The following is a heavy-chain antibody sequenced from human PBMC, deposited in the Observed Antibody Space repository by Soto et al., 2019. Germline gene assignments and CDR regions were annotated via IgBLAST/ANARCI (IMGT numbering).Heavy chain of an antibody. D-gene: IGHD5-12*01. CDR2: ASYDGSYK. CDR3: AKDRAVVATPPAFDY. J-gene: IGHJ4*02. Sequence: QVQLVESGGGVVQPGRSLRLSCAASGFTFSSIGMHWVRQAPGKGLEWVAVASYDGSYKYYADSVKGRFTISSDNSKNTLYLQINSLRAEDTAVYYCAKDRAVVATPPAFDYWGQGTLVTVSS. V-gene: IGHV3-30*18. CDR1: GFTFSSIG.